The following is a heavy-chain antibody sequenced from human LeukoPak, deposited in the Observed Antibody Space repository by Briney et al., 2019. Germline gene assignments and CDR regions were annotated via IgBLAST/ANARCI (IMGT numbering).Heavy chain of an antibody. CDR1: GYTLTELS. CDR2: FDPEDGET. D-gene: IGHD6-6*01. J-gene: IGHJ6*02. V-gene: IGHV1-24*01. Sequence: ASVKVSCKVSGYTLTELSMHWVRQAPGKGLEWMGGFDPEDGETIYAQKFQGRVTMTEDTSTDTAYMELSSLRSEDTAVYYCARDSPESSSSSFYYYYGMDVWGQGTTVTVSS. CDR3: ARDSPESSSSSFYYYYGMDV.